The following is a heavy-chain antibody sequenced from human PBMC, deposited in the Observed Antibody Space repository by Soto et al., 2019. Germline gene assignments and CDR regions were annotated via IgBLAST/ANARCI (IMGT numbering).Heavy chain of an antibody. J-gene: IGHJ5*02. CDR3: VRDGTKTLRDWFDP. CDR2: IYATGTT. Sequence: SSETLSLTCTVSGASISGYYWSWIRKSAGKGLEWIGRIYATGTTDYNPSLKSRVMMSVDTSKKQFSLRLRSVTAADTAVYYCVRDGTKTLRDWFDPWGQGISVTVSS. V-gene: IGHV4-4*07. CDR1: GASISGYY. D-gene: IGHD1-1*01.